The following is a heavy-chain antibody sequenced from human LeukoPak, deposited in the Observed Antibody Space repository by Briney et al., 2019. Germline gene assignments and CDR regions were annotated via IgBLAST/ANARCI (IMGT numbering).Heavy chain of an antibody. V-gene: IGHV4-30-4*01. CDR1: GGSISSGDYY. D-gene: IGHD3-10*01. CDR3: ARGDDYYGSVYSMDV. CDR2: IYYSGST. J-gene: IGHJ6*04. Sequence: SQTLSLTCTVSGGSISSGDYYWSWIRQPPGKGLEWIGYIYYSGSTYYNPSLKSRVTISVDTSKNQFSLKLSSVTAADTAVYYCARGDDYYGSVYSMDVWGKGTTVTVSS.